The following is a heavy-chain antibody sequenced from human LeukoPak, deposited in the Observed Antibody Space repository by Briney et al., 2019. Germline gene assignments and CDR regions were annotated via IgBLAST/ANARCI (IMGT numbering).Heavy chain of an antibody. CDR2: ISWNGDTI. D-gene: IGHD3-10*01. CDR1: GFTFDDFA. V-gene: IGHV3-9*01. CDR3: AKVGGLGSYYTSYFDS. J-gene: IGHJ4*02. Sequence: GGSLRLSCAASGFTFDDFAMFRVRQAPEKGLEWVSGISWNGDTIAYADSVKGRFTISRDSARESVYLQMNSLTAEDTALYYCAKVGGLGSYYTSYFDSWGQGTLVTVPS.